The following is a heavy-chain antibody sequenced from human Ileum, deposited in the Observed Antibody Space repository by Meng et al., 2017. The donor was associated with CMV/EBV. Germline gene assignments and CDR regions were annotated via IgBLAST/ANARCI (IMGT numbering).Heavy chain of an antibody. CDR2: IKQDGSEK. CDR3: ATEYKGY. CDR1: GFTFSSYW. J-gene: IGHJ4*02. Sequence: GGSLRLSCVDSGFTFSSYWMSWVRQAPGKGLEWVANIKQDGSEKYYVDSVEGRFTISRDNAKSSLYLQMNSLRAEDTAVYYCATEYKGYWGQGTLVTVSS. V-gene: IGHV3-7*01. D-gene: IGHD1-1*01.